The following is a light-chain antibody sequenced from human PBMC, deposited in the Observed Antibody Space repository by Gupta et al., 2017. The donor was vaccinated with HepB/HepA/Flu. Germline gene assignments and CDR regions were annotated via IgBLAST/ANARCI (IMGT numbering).Light chain of an antibody. CDR3: SSYVGTNTVI. J-gene: IGLJ2*01. V-gene: IGLV2-8*01. CDR1: SSDVGGYNY. Sequence: QSALTQPPSASASPGQSVTISYTGTSSDVGGYNYVSWYQQHPGKVPKLMIYEVTKRPSGVPDRFSGSKSGNTASLTVSGLQAEDEADYYCSSYVGTNTVIFGGGTKLTVL. CDR2: EVT.